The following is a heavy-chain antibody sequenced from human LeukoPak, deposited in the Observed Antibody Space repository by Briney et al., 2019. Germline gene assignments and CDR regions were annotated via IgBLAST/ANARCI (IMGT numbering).Heavy chain of an antibody. J-gene: IGHJ4*02. D-gene: IGHD2-2*01. Sequence: GGSLRLSCAASGFTFSSYGMHWVRQAPGKGLEWVAVISYDGSNKYYADSVKGRFTISRDNSKNTLYLQMNSLRAEDTAVYYCAKDTAYCSSTSCYHTLDYWGQGTLVTVSS. CDR3: AKDTAYCSSTSCYHTLDY. CDR1: GFTFSSYG. V-gene: IGHV3-30*18. CDR2: ISYDGSNK.